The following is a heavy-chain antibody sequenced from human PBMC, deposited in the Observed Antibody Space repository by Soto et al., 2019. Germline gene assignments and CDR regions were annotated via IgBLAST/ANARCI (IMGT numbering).Heavy chain of an antibody. D-gene: IGHD3-3*01. V-gene: IGHV3-23*01. CDR2: FSGSGGST. CDR1: GFTFSNYA. Sequence: EVQLLESGGGLVQPGGSLRLSCAAAGFTFSNYALTWVLQSPGKGLEWVSTFSGSGGSTYYADSVRGRFTISRDNSKNTLFLQMNSLRVEDTAIYYCARDWTGDTCPCLDVWGQGTTVSVSS. CDR3: ARDWTGDTCPCLDV. J-gene: IGHJ6*02.